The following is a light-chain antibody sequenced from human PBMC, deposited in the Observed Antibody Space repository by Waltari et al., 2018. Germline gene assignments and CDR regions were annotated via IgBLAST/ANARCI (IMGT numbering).Light chain of an antibody. V-gene: IGLV3-19*01. J-gene: IGLJ2*01. CDR3: HSRDTSSTRF. CDR1: SLRRYS. CDR2: GQN. Sequence: SFELTQDPPVSVALGHTVRITCQGDSLRRYSASWDQQRPGQAPILVLYGQNNRPSGIPDRFSGSNSGNTASLIITGAQAEDEADYYCHSRDTSSTRFFGGGTRLTV.